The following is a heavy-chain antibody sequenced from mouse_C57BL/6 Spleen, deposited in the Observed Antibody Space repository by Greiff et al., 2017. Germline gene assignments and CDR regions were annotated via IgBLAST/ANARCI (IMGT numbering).Heavy chain of an antibody. J-gene: IGHJ1*03. CDR3: ARPPYGSSFYWYFDV. V-gene: IGHV1-4*01. CDR2: INPSSGYT. D-gene: IGHD1-1*01. CDR1: GYTFTSYT. Sequence: GASVKMSCKASGYTFTSYTMHWVQQRSGQGLEWIGYINPSSGYTKYNQKFKDKATLTADKSSSTAYMQLSSLTSEDSAVYYCARPPYGSSFYWYFDVWGTGTTVTVSS.